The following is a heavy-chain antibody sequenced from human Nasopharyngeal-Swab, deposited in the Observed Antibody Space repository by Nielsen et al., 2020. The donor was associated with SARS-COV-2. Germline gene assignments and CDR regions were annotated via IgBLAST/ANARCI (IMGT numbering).Heavy chain of an antibody. V-gene: IGHV3-21*01. J-gene: IGHJ4*02. D-gene: IGHD6-13*01. CDR1: GFTFSSYS. CDR3: ARDLRTAAAGTGFDY. CDR2: ISSSSSYI. Sequence: GESLKISCAASGFTFSSYSINWVRQAPGKGLEWVSSISSSSSYIYYADSVKGRFTISRDNSKNTLYLQMNSLRAEDTAVYYCARDLRTAAAGTGFDYWGQGTLVTVSS.